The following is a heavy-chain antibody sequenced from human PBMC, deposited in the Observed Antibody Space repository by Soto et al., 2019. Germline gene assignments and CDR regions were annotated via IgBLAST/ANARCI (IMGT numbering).Heavy chain of an antibody. CDR3: ARRRSYDFWSGYPTNYYYGMDV. J-gene: IGHJ6*02. CDR1: GGTFSSYA. D-gene: IGHD3-3*01. Sequence: GASVKVSCKASGGTFSSYAISWVRQAPGQGLEWMGGIIPIFGTANYAQKFQGRVTITADESTSTAYMELSSLRSEDTAVYYCARRRSYDFWSGYPTNYYYGMDVWGQGTTVTVSS. CDR2: IIPIFGTA. V-gene: IGHV1-69*13.